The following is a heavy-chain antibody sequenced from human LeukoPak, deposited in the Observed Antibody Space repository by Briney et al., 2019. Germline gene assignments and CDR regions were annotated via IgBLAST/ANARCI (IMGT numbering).Heavy chain of an antibody. Sequence: SETLSLTCTVPGGSISSYCWSWIRQPPGKGLEWIGYIFYSGSTNYNPSLKSRVTISVDTSKNQFSLKLSSVTAADTAVYFCARGRVSSSTWYSTYYYYFYMDVWGKGTTVTVPS. CDR3: ARGRVSSSTWYSTYYYYFYMDV. V-gene: IGHV4-59*01. CDR2: IFYSGST. CDR1: GGSISSYC. D-gene: IGHD6-13*01. J-gene: IGHJ6*03.